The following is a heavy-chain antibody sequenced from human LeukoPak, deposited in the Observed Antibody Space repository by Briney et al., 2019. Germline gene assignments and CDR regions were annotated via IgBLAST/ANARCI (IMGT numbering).Heavy chain of an antibody. V-gene: IGHV3-74*01. Sequence: GGSLRLSCAASGNYWMHWVRQVPGKGLVWVSHINSDGSWTSYADSVKGRFTISRDNYKNTLYLQMNSLRAEDTAVYYCAKDRGYTGIWVDYWGQGTLVTVSS. CDR2: INSDGSWT. CDR3: AKDRGYTGIWVDY. CDR1: GNYW. D-gene: IGHD3-16*02. J-gene: IGHJ4*02.